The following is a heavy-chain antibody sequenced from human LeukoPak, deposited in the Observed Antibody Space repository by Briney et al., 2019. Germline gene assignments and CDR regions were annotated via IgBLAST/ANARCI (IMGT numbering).Heavy chain of an antibody. CDR1: GGSISSYY. Sequence: SETLSLTCTVSGGSISSYYWSWIRQPPGKGLEWIGYIYYSGSTNYNPSLKSRVAISVDTSKNQFSLKLSSVTAADTAVYYCARAVDTAMVTPFDYWGQEPWSPSPQ. V-gene: IGHV4-59*01. J-gene: IGHJ4*01. CDR2: IYYSGST. D-gene: IGHD5-18*01. CDR3: ARAVDTAMVTPFDY.